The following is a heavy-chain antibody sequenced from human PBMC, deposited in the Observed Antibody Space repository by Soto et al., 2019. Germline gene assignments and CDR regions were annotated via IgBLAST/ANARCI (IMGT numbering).Heavy chain of an antibody. V-gene: IGHV3-23*01. D-gene: IGHD2-8*01. Sequence: EVQLLESGGDLVQPGGSLRLSCAASGFTFSSYAMNWVRQAPGKGLEWVSAISGSGGNTFYADSVKGRFTISRDNSKNTLFLQMHSLRAEDTAVYYCARGYCSNGVCYRYIDLWGRGTLVTVSS. J-gene: IGHJ2*01. CDR2: ISGSGGNT. CDR3: ARGYCSNGVCYRYIDL. CDR1: GFTFSSYA.